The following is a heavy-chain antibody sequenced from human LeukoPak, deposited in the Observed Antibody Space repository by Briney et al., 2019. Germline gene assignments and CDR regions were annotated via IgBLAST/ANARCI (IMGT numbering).Heavy chain of an antibody. V-gene: IGHV3-48*03. J-gene: IGHJ6*04. D-gene: IGHD3-10*02. CDR1: GFTFSSYE. CDR3: AELGITMIGGV. CDR2: IISSGSTI. Sequence: PWGSLRLSCAASGFTFSSYEMNWVRQAPGKGLEWGSYIISSGSTIYYADSVKGRFTISRDNAKNSLYLQMNSLRAEDTAVYYCAELGITMIGGVWGKGTTVTISS.